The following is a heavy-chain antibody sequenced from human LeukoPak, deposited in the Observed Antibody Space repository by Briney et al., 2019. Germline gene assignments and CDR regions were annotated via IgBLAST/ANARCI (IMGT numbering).Heavy chain of an antibody. V-gene: IGHV1-2*02. CDR3: ASPGSGSYASTYGMDV. CDR1: GYTFTGYY. J-gene: IGHJ6*04. D-gene: IGHD3-10*01. Sequence: ASVKVSCKASGYTFTGYYMHWVRQAPGQGLEWMGWINPNSGGKNYAQKFQGRDTMTRDTSISTAYMELSRLRSDDTAVYYCASPGSGSYASTYGMDVWGEGTTVTVSS. CDR2: INPNSGGK.